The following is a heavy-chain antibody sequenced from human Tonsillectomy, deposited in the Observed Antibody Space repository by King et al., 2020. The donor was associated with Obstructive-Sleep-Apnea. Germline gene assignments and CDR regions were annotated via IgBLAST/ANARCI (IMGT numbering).Heavy chain of an antibody. Sequence: VQLQESGPGLVKPSETLSLTCTVSGGSINRYYWGWIRQPPGKGLEWIGYIYYSGSTNYNPSLKSPVTISVDASKKQFSLRLSSVTAADTAVYYCAGRCDSTSCYKYWGQGTLVTVSS. D-gene: IGHD2-2*02. J-gene: IGHJ4*02. CDR3: AGRCDSTSCYKY. V-gene: IGHV4-59*08. CDR2: IYYSGST. CDR1: GGSINRYY.